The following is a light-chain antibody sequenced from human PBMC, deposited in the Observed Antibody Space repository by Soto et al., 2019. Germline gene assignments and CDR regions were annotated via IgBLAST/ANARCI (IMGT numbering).Light chain of an antibody. CDR1: QSVSSSY. V-gene: IGKV3-20*01. CDR3: QQYGSSPVT. Sequence: EIVLTQSPATLSLSPGETATLSCRASQSVSSSYLAWYQQKPGQAPRLLIYGASSRATGIPDRFSGSGSGTDFTLTISSLEPEDFAVYDCQQYGSSPVTFGQGTKVDIK. CDR2: GAS. J-gene: IGKJ1*01.